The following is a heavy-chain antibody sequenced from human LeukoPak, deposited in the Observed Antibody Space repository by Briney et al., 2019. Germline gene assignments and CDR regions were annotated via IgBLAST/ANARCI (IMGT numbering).Heavy chain of an antibody. CDR3: ARDDSGGYYPDY. J-gene: IGHJ4*02. CDR1: GYSISSGYY. D-gene: IGHD3-22*01. V-gene: IGHV4-38-2*02. Sequence: PSETLSLTCTVSGYSISSGYYWGWIRQPPGKGLEWIGSIYRSGSTYYNPSLKSRVTISVDTSKNQFSLKLSSVTAADTAVYYCARDDSGGYYPDYWGQGTLVTVSS. CDR2: IYRSGST.